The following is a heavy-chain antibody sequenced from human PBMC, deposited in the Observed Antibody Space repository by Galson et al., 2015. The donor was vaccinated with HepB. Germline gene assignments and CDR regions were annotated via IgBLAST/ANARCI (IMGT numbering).Heavy chain of an antibody. CDR2: IYSGGST. Sequence: SLRLSCAASGFTVSSNYMSWVRQAPGKGLEWVSVIYSGGSTYYADSVKGRFTISRDNSKNTLYLQMNSLRAEDTAVYYCARDLVGYSGQGPDAFDIWGQGTMVTVSS. V-gene: IGHV3-53*01. CDR3: ARDLVGYSGQGPDAFDI. CDR1: GFTVSSNY. D-gene: IGHD1-26*01. J-gene: IGHJ3*02.